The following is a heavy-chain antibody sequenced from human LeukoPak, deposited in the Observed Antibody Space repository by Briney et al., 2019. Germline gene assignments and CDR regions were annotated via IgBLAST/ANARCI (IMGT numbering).Heavy chain of an antibody. CDR2: IYYRGTT. CDR1: GGSISSSISY. Sequence: PSQTLSLTCTVSGGSISSSISYWGWIRQPPGKGLEWIGSIYYRGTTYYNPSLKSRVTISVDTSKNQLSLNLNSVTAADTAIYYCATHVSIVAPATLNYGDNWFDPWGQGTLVIVSS. J-gene: IGHJ5*02. CDR3: ATHVSIVAPATLNYGDNWFDP. D-gene: IGHD2-2*01. V-gene: IGHV4-39*01.